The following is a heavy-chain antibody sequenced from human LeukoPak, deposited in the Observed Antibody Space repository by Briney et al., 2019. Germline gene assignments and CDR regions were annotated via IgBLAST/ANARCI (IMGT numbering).Heavy chain of an antibody. CDR3: GKDGEVVGATIRNNWLDP. CDR2: ISSSGSTI. V-gene: IGHV3-48*03. CDR1: GFTFSSYE. D-gene: IGHD1-26*01. Sequence: PGGSLRLSCAASGFTFSSYEMNWVRQAPGKGLEWVSYISSSGSTIYYADSVKGRFTISRDNAKNSLYLQMNSLRVEDTAVYYCGKDGEVVGATIRNNWLDPWGQGTLVTVSS. J-gene: IGHJ5*02.